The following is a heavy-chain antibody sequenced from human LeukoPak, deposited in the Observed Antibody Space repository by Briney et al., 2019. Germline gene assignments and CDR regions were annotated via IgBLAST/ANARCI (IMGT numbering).Heavy chain of an antibody. CDR1: GYIFTSYV. J-gene: IGHJ4*02. Sequence: ASVKVSCKASGYIFTSYVINWVRQAPGQGLEWMGWINTNTGNPTYAQGFVGRFVFSLDTSVRTAYLQIGSLKADDTAIYYCARGATSFGTLVYWGQGTLVNVYS. D-gene: IGHD3-3*01. CDR2: INTNTGNP. CDR3: ARGATSFGTLVY. V-gene: IGHV7-4-1*01.